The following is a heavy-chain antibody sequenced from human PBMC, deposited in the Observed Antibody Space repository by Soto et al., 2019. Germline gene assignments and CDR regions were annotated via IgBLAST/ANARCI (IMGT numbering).Heavy chain of an antibody. V-gene: IGHV3-48*02. CDR2: ITSDSSTR. J-gene: IGHJ4*02. CDR3: ARDPDGIIDFDY. CDR1: GFTFGDYA. D-gene: IGHD3-10*01. Sequence: PGGSLRLSCTASGFTFGDYAMSWFRQAPGKGLEWISYITSDSSTRHYADFVKGRFTISRDNAKNSLYLQMNSLRDEDTAVYFCARDPDGIIDFDYWGQGTQVTVSS.